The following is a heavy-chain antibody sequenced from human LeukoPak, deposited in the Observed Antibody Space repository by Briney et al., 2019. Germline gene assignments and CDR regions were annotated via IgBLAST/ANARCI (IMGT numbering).Heavy chain of an antibody. CDR2: ISGSGGST. J-gene: IGHJ4*02. D-gene: IGHD6-19*01. Sequence: GGSLRLSCAASGFTFSSYAMSWVRQAPGKGLEWVSAISGSGGSTYYADSVKGRFTISRDNAKNSLYLQMNSLRAEDTAVYYCARVSRAVAYYWGQGTLVTVSS. CDR3: ARVSRAVAYY. CDR1: GFTFSSYA. V-gene: IGHV3-23*01.